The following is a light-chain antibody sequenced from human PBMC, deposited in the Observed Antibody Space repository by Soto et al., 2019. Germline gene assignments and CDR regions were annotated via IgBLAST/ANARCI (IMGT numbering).Light chain of an antibody. CDR3: TSYAGSHTLRV. Sequence: QSVLTQPPSASGSPGQSVTISCTGTSSDVGGYNYVSWYQQHPGKAPKLMIYEVTRRPSGVPDRFSGSKSGNTASLTVSGLQAEDEADYYSTSYAGSHTLRVFRTGTKLPVL. V-gene: IGLV2-8*01. CDR2: EVT. J-gene: IGLJ1*01. CDR1: SSDVGGYNY.